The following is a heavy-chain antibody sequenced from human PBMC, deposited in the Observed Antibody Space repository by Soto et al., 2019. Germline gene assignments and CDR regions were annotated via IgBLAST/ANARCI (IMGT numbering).Heavy chain of an antibody. D-gene: IGHD1-26*01. Sequence: EVQLVESGGGLVQPGGSLRLSCAASGFSFSNHNMNWVRQAPGKGLEWISYISTSGSSIYYADSVKGRFTISRDNAKNSMYLQMNSLRAEDTAVYYCARSGNYRLDCWGPGTLVTVSS. CDR1: GFSFSNHN. J-gene: IGHJ4*02. V-gene: IGHV3-48*01. CDR2: ISTSGSSI. CDR3: ARSGNYRLDC.